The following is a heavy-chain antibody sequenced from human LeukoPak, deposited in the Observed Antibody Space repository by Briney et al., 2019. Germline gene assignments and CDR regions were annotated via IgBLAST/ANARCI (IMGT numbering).Heavy chain of an antibody. V-gene: IGHV3-30*02. CDR2: IRYDGSNK. CDR1: GFTFSSYG. Sequence: GGSLRLSCAASGFTFSSYGMHWVRQAPGKGLEWVAFIRYDGSNKYYADSVKGRFNISRDNSKNTLYLQMNSLRAEDTAVYYCAKDYYDFWSGYYLDAFDIWGQGTMVTVSS. CDR3: AKDYYDFWSGYYLDAFDI. J-gene: IGHJ3*02. D-gene: IGHD3-3*01.